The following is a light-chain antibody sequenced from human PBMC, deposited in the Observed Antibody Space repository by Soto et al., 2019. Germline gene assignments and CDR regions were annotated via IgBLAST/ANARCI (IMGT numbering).Light chain of an antibody. CDR3: QQRSNWPRIT. V-gene: IGKV3-11*01. J-gene: IGKJ5*01. CDR1: QSVSSY. CDR2: DAS. Sequence: EIVLTQSPATLSLSPGERAPLSCRASQSVSSYLAWYQQKPGKAPRLLIYDASNRATGIPARFSGSGSWTDFTLTISSLETEDFAVYYCQQRSNWPRITFGQGTRLEIK.